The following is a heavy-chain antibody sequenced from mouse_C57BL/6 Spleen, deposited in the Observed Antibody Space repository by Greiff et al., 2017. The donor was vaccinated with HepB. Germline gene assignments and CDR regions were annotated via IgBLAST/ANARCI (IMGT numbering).Heavy chain of an antibody. D-gene: IGHD2-1*01. J-gene: IGHJ4*01. CDR2: FHPYNDDT. V-gene: IGHV1-47*01. CDR1: GYTFTTYP. CDR3: ATLIYYGNYGYAMDY. Sequence: VQLQQSGAELVKPGASVKMSCKASGYTFTTYPIEWMKQNHGKSLEWIGNFHPYNDDTKYNEKFKGKATLTVEKSSSTVYLELSRLTSDDSAVYYCATLIYYGNYGYAMDYWGQGTSGTVSS.